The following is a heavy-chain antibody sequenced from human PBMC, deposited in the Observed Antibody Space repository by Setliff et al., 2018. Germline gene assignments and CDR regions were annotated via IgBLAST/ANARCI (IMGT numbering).Heavy chain of an antibody. CDR3: ARLLVNSGYYHRSFYYYMDF. V-gene: IGHV5-51*01. CDR1: GYSFSDYW. Sequence: GESLKISCKASGYSFSDYWIGWVRQMPGKGLEWMGIVGPGKSDIRYSPSFAGQVTISADKSISTAYLQWSSLTASDTAMYYCARLLVNSGYYHRSFYYYMDFLGKGTAVTVSS. J-gene: IGHJ6*03. D-gene: IGHD3-22*01. CDR2: VGPGKSDI.